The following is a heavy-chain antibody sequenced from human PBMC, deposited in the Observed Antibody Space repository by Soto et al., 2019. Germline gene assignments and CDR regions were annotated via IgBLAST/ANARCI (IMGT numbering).Heavy chain of an antibody. CDR3: AKARRFGELRSLH. D-gene: IGHD3-10*01. J-gene: IGHJ4*02. CDR1: GFTFSSYA. Sequence: EVQLLESGGGLVQPGGSLRLSCAASGFTFSSYAMSWVRQAPGKGLEWVSAIGVSGDTTYYADSVKGRFTISRDNSKNTLYLQMSSLRAEETAVYYCAKARRFGELRSLHWGQGTLVTVSS. CDR2: IGVSGDTT. V-gene: IGHV3-23*01.